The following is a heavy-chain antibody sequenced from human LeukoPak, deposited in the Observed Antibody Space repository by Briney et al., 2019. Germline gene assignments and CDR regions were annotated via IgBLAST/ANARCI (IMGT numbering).Heavy chain of an antibody. CDR1: GYTFTSYG. J-gene: IGHJ4*02. V-gene: IGHV1-18*01. CDR3: AKALGMSGGYYLDY. Sequence: ASVKVSCKASGYTFTSYGISWVRQAPGQGLEWMGWISAYNGNTNYAQKLQGRVTMTTDTSTSTAYMELRSLRAEDTAVYYCAKALGMSGGYYLDYWGQGTPVTVSS. CDR2: ISAYNGNT. D-gene: IGHD3-10*01.